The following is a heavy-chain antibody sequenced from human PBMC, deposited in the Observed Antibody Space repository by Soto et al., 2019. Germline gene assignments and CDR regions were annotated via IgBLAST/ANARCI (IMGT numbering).Heavy chain of an antibody. J-gene: IGHJ6*03. Sequence: QVQLVESGGGVVQPGRSLRLSCAASGFTFSSYGMHWVRQAPGKGLEWVAVIWYDGSNKYYADSVKGRFTISRDNSKNTLYLQMNSLRAEDTAVYYCARDRPAAIRSYYYYMDVWGKGTTVTVSS. V-gene: IGHV3-33*01. CDR3: ARDRPAAIRSYYYYMDV. CDR1: GFTFSSYG. CDR2: IWYDGSNK. D-gene: IGHD2-2*01.